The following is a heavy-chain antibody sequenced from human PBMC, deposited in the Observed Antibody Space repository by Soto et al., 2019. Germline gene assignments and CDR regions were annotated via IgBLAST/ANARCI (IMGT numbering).Heavy chain of an antibody. CDR2: INHSGST. D-gene: IGHD6-13*01. V-gene: IGHV4-34*01. Sequence: SETLSLTCAVYGGSFSGYYWSWIRQPPGKGLEWIGEINHSGSTNYNPSLKSRVTISVDTSKNQFSLKLSSVTAADTAVYYCATPGRTGYSSSWYYWGQGTLVTVSS. CDR1: GGSFSGYY. CDR3: ATPGRTGYSSSWYY. J-gene: IGHJ4*02.